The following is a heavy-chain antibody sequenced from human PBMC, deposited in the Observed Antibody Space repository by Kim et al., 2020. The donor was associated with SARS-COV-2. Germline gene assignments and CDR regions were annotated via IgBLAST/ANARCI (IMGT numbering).Heavy chain of an antibody. J-gene: IGHJ4*02. D-gene: IGHD3-3*01. V-gene: IGHV3-23*01. CDR2: ISDSGGRT. CDR3: ARHQSGNPHDY. Sequence: GGSLRLSCTASRFTFSNYAMSWVRQAPGKGLEWVSAISDSGGRTYYADSVKGWFTMSRDNSKNTLYLQMNSLGAEDTAVYYCARHQSGNPHDYWGQGTLVTVSS. CDR1: RFTFSNYA.